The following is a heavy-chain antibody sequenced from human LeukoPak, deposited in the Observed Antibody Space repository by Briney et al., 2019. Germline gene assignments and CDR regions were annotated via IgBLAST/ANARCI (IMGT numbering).Heavy chain of an antibody. CDR2: IYYSGTT. J-gene: IGHJ3*02. CDR1: GGSISSYY. D-gene: IGHD3-10*01. V-gene: IGHV4-59*01. CDR3: ARMVRGVIDAFEI. Sequence: SQTLSLTCTVSGGSISSYYWSWIRQPPGNGLQWLAYIYYSGTTKYNASPKSRVAMSVDTSKNQFSLKLSSVTAADTAVYYCARMVRGVIDAFEIWGQGTMVTVSS.